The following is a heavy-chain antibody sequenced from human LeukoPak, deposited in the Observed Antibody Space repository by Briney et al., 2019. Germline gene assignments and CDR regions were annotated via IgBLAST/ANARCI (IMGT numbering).Heavy chain of an antibody. V-gene: IGHV3-53*01. J-gene: IGHJ4*02. CDR2: IYSGGST. CDR3: AREGYSYGYFYLDY. Sequence: GGSLRPSCAASGFTVSSNYMSWVRQAPGKGLEWVSVIYSGGSTYYADSVKGRFTISRDNSKNTLYLQMNSLRAEDTAVYYCAREGYSYGYFYLDYWGQGTLVTVSS. CDR1: GFTVSSNY. D-gene: IGHD5-18*01.